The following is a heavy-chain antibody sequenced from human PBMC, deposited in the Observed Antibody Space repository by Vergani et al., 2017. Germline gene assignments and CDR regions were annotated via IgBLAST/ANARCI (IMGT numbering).Heavy chain of an antibody. Sequence: QVQLQESGPGLVKPSETLSLTCTVSGGSVSSGSYYWSWIRQPAGKGLEWIGYIYYSGSTNYNPSLKSRVTISVDTSKNQFSLKLSSVTAADTAVYYCATIPAAGTRGXFNYWGQGTLVTVSS. D-gene: IGHD6-13*01. J-gene: IGHJ4*02. V-gene: IGHV4-61*10. CDR2: IYYSGST. CDR3: ATIPAAGTRGXFNY. CDR1: GGSVSSGSYY.